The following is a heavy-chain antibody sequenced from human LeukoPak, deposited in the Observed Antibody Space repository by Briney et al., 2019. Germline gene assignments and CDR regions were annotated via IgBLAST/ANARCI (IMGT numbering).Heavy chain of an antibody. CDR3: ARDLNRGYSYGTFDY. D-gene: IGHD5-18*01. Sequence: PGGSLRLSCAASGFTFSNYGMHWVRQAPGKGLEWVAVIWNDEGNKYYADSVKGRFAISRDNSKDTLYLQMNSLRAEDTAVYYCARDLNRGYSYGTFDYWGQGTLVTVSS. J-gene: IGHJ4*02. V-gene: IGHV3-33*01. CDR2: IWNDEGNK. CDR1: GFTFSNYG.